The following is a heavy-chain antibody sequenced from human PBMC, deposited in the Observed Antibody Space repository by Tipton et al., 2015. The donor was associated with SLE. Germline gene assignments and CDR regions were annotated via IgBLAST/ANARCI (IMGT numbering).Heavy chain of an antibody. J-gene: IGHJ3*02. D-gene: IGHD4/OR15-4a*01. CDR1: GSTFSSYA. CDR3: AGGPMVALYI. V-gene: IGHV1-3*01. CDR2: INDVNGNT. Sequence: QSGAEVKKPGSSVKVSCKASGSTFSSYAISWVRPAPGQRLEWMGWINDVNGNTKYSQKFQGRVTITRDTSASTAYMELSSLSSEDTAVYYCAGGPMVALYIWCQGTMVTVSS.